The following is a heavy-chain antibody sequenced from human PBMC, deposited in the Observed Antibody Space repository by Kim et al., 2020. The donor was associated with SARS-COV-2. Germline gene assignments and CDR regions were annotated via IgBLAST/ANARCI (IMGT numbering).Heavy chain of an antibody. CDR2: IYPTDSAT. CDR3: STRAYFVVTGGCHRHAF. V-gene: IGHV5-51*01. D-gene: IGHD2-8*02. CDR1: GYIYTNYW. J-gene: IGHJ3*01. Sequence: GESLKISCKGSGYIYTNYWIAWVRQMPGKGLEYMGVIYPTDSATSYSPAFERQVTISAYKSITTVYLQWICLTSSHTAMYYCSTRAYFVVTGGCHRHAF.